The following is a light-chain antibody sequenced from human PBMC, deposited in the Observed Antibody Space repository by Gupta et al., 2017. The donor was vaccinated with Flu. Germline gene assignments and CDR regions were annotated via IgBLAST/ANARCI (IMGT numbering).Light chain of an antibody. V-gene: IGKV3-11*01. Sequence: ATLSLSPGERATLSCRASQSVRNYLAWYQQKPGQAPRLLIYDASNRVTGIPARFSGSGSGTDFTLTISSLEPEDFAVYYCQQRYSWPPLTFGGGTKVEIK. CDR2: DAS. J-gene: IGKJ4*01. CDR1: QSVRNY. CDR3: QQRYSWPPLT.